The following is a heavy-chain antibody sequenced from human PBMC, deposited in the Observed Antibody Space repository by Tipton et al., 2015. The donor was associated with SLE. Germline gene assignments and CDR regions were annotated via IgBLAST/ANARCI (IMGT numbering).Heavy chain of an antibody. CDR1: GASVNSFH. J-gene: IGHJ4*02. CDR2: VFYSGST. D-gene: IGHD3-16*01. Sequence: TLSLTCTVSGASVNSFHWSWIRQPPGKGLEWIGYVFYSGSTNYNPSLKSRVTMSVDMLKNQFSLRLTSVTAADTAVYYCVRDQVGVGDFDYWGQGALVTVSP. CDR3: VRDQVGVGDFDY. V-gene: IGHV4-59*02.